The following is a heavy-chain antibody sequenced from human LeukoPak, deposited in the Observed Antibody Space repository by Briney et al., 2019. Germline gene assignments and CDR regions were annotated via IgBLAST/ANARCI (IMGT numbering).Heavy chain of an antibody. J-gene: IGHJ6*03. CDR1: GFTFSSYS. D-gene: IGHD6-6*01. Sequence: PGGSLRLSCAASGFTFSSYSMNWVRQAPGKGLEWVSSISSSSSYIYYADSVKGRFTISRDNAKNSLYLQMNSLRAEDTAVYYCARDTVAARPGYYYYMDVWGKGTTVTVSS. CDR2: ISSSSSYI. V-gene: IGHV3-21*01. CDR3: ARDTVAARPGYYYYMDV.